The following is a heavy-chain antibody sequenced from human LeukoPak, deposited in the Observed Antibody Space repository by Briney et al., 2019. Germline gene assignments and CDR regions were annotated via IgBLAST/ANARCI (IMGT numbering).Heavy chain of an antibody. CDR2: ISGSGGST. CDR3: AKEHLKGGFDY. Sequence: GGPLRLSCAASGFTVSSNYMSWVRQAPGKGLEWVSAISGSGGSTYYADSVKGRFTISRDNSKNTLYLQMNSLRAEDTAVYYCAKEHLKGGFDYRGQGTLVTVSS. D-gene: IGHD3-16*01. V-gene: IGHV3-23*01. CDR1: GFTVSSNY. J-gene: IGHJ4*02.